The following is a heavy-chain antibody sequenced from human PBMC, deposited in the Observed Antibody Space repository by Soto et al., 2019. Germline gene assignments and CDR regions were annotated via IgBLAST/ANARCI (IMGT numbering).Heavy chain of an antibody. V-gene: IGHV1-2*04. D-gene: IGHD2-8*01. CDR3: ARGHSTDCSNGVCSFFYNHEMDV. CDR1: GYTFTGYY. CDR2: INPNSGGT. Sequence: ASVKVSCKASGYTFTGYYMHWVRQAPGQGLEWMGWINPNSGGTSTAQKFQGWVTMTRDRSISTVYMELTRLRSDDTAVYFCARGHSTDCSNGVCSFFYNHEMDVWGQGTTVTVSS. J-gene: IGHJ6*02.